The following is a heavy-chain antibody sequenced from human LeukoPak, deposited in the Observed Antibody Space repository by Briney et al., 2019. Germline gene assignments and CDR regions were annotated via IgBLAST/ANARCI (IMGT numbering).Heavy chain of an antibody. CDR3: ARELERLFDP. Sequence: PGRSLRLSCAASGFTFRSYGMHWVRQAPGKGLEWVAGIWYDGSNKYYADSVKGRFTISRDNSKNTLYLQMNSLRAEDTAVYYCARELERLFDPWGQGTLVTVSS. D-gene: IGHD1-1*01. CDR1: GFTFRSYG. CDR2: IWYDGSNK. J-gene: IGHJ5*02. V-gene: IGHV3-33*01.